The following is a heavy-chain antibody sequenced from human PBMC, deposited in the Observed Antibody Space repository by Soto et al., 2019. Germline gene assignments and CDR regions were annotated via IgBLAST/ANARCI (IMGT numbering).Heavy chain of an antibody. D-gene: IGHD5-12*01. V-gene: IGHV4-59*01. CDR2: IYYSGST. J-gene: IGHJ4*01. CDR3: ARVGGYGDSFDY. Sequence: PSETLSLTCTVSGGSISIYYWSWIWQPPGKGLEWIGYIYYSGSTNYNPSLKSRVTISVDTSKNQFSLKLSSVTAADTAVYYCARVGGYGDSFDYWGQGTLVTVSS. CDR1: GGSISIYY.